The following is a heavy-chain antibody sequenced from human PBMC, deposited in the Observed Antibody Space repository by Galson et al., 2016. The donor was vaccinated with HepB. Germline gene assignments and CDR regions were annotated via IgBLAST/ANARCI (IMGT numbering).Heavy chain of an antibody. V-gene: IGHV3-64D*08. Sequence: APGLGLEHVSSVGANGGGTFYADSVYGRFTISRDNSESTLYLQMSSLRPEDTAVYYCVKDFGLRGGSGRVVGRFDRWGQGTLVAVSS. CDR3: VKDFGLRGGSGRVVGRFDR. J-gene: IGHJ4*02. CDR2: VGANGGGT. D-gene: IGHD2-15*01.